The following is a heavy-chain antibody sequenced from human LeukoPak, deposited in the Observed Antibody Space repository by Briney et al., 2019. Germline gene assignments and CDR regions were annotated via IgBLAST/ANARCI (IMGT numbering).Heavy chain of an antibody. J-gene: IGHJ4*02. Sequence: GRSLRLSCTASGFTFRDYALSWVRQAPGKGLEWVGFIRSKGYGGTTEYAASAKGRFTISRDDSKSIAYLQMNSLNTEDTAVFYCVRASRGYSHHDYWGQGTLVTVTS. V-gene: IGHV3-49*04. CDR1: GFTFRDYA. CDR2: IRSKGYGGTT. CDR3: VRASRGYSHHDY. D-gene: IGHD3-22*01.